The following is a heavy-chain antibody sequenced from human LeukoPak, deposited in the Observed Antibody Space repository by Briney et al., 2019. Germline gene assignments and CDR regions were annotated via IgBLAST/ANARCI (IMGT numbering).Heavy chain of an antibody. CDR2: LYSGSDT. V-gene: IGHV3-53*01. D-gene: IGHD2-21*01. CDR1: RFTVSTNY. CDR3: ARVGDHFHWFLDL. J-gene: IGHJ2*01. Sequence: GGSLRLSCAASRFTVSTNYMNWVRQAPGKGLEWVSILYSGSDTYYADSVKGRFTISRDNSRNTLFLHMNSLKAEDTAIYYCARVGDHFHWFLDLWGRGTLVAVSS.